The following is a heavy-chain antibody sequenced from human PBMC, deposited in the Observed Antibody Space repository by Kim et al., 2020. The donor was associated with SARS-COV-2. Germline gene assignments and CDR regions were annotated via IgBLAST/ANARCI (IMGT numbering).Heavy chain of an antibody. J-gene: IGHJ5*02. CDR2: INHSGST. V-gene: IGHV4-34*01. CDR3: ARGLKGEQQLAQNWFDP. D-gene: IGHD6-13*01. Sequence: SETLSLTCAVYGGSFSGYYWSWIRQPPGKGLEWIGEINHSGSTNYNPSLKSRVTISVDTSKNQFSLKLSSVTAADTAVYYCARGLKGEQQLAQNWFDPWGQGTLVTVPS. CDR1: GGSFSGYY.